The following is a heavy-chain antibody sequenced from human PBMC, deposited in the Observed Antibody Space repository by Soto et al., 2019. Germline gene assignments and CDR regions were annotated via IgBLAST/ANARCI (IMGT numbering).Heavy chain of an antibody. CDR1: GGSVGGGGYY. CDR2: INHTGST. Sequence: PSETLALPCSVFGGSVGGGGYYWSVIRQPPGKGLEWIGDINHTGSTNHTPSLKSRVTISVDTSKNQFSLKLSSVTAADSAVYYCARGRRSSSWYHWGQGTLVTVSS. CDR3: ARGRRSSSWYH. J-gene: IGHJ1*01. V-gene: IGHV4-34*01. D-gene: IGHD6-13*01.